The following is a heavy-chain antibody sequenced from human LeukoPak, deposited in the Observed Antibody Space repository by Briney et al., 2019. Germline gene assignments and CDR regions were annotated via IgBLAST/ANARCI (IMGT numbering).Heavy chain of an antibody. CDR2: ISSSGSTI. V-gene: IGHV3-48*03. CDR1: GFTFSSYE. D-gene: IGHD3-10*02. CDR3: AELGITMIGGV. J-gene: IGHJ6*04. Sequence: HPGGSLRLSCAASGFTFSSYEMNWVRKAPGTGLEWVSYISSSGSTIYYADSVKGRFTISRDNAKNSLYLQMNSLRAEDTAVYYCAELGITMIGGVWGKGTTVTISS.